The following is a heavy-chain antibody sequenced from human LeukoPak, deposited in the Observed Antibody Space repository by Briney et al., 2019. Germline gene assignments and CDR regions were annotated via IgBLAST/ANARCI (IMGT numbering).Heavy chain of an antibody. CDR2: IYTRGGN. J-gene: IGHJ4*02. CDR3: ARQMTYYYDSSGYYRRGPYDY. CDR1: GGSISSSY. V-gene: IGHV4-4*09. Sequence: SETLSLTCTVAGGSISSSYWSWIRQPPGKGREWIGYIYTRGGNNYNPTLKSRVTISVDTSKNQFSLKLSSVTAADTAVYYCARQMTYYYDSSGYYRRGPYDYGGQGTLVTVSS. D-gene: IGHD3-22*01.